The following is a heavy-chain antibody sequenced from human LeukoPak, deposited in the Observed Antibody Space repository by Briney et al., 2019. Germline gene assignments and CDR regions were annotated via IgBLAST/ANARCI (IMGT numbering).Heavy chain of an antibody. CDR3: AKAGSLDGYKPWVIDY. CDR1: GFTFSSSE. CDR2: ITSSGGTT. V-gene: IGHV3-48*03. D-gene: IGHD5-24*01. J-gene: IGHJ4*02. Sequence: GGSLRLSCAASGFTFSSSEMNWVRQAPGKGLEWVSYITSSGGTTYYADSVKGRFTISRDNSKNTLYLQMNSLRAEDTAVYYCAKAGSLDGYKPWVIDYWGQGTLVTVSS.